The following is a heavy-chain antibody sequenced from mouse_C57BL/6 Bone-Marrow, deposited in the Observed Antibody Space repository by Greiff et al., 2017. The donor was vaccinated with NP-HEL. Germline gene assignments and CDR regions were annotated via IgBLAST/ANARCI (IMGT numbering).Heavy chain of an antibody. J-gene: IGHJ3*01. CDR1: GYTFTDYY. D-gene: IGHD2-5*01. CDR3: ARGNTRYSKGTFAY. Sequence: VQLKQSGPVLVKPGASVKMSCKASGYTFTDYYMNWVKQSHGKSLEWIGVINPYNGGTSYNQKFKGKATLTVDKSSSTAYMELNSLTSEDSAVYYCARGNTRYSKGTFAYWGQGTLVTVSA. CDR2: INPYNGGT. V-gene: IGHV1-19*01.